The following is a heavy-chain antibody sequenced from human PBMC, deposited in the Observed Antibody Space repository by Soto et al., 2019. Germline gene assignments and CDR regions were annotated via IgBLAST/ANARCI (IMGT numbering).Heavy chain of an antibody. CDR1: GFTFSSYA. CDR3: AKDRGAISIFPEH. Sequence: EVQLLESGEGLVQPGGSLRLSCAASGFTFSSYAMSWVRQAPGKGLEWVSAISGSGGSTYYADSVKGRFTISRDNSKNTLYLQMNSLRAEDTAVYYCAKDRGAISIFPEHWGQGTLVTVSS. J-gene: IGHJ1*01. D-gene: IGHD3-3*02. CDR2: ISGSGGST. V-gene: IGHV3-23*01.